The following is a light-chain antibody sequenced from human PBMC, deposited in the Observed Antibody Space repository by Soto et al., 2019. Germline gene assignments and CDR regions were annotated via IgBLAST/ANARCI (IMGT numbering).Light chain of an antibody. J-gene: IGKJ5*01. Sequence: ETVLTQSPGTLSLSPGERATLSCRASQSVSSTYLVWYQQKPGQAPRLLMYGVSNRATGISDRISGSGSGTDFTLTISRLEPDDSAVYYCQSYDSSSITFGQGTRLEIK. CDR3: QSYDSSSIT. CDR2: GVS. CDR1: QSVSSTY. V-gene: IGKV3-20*01.